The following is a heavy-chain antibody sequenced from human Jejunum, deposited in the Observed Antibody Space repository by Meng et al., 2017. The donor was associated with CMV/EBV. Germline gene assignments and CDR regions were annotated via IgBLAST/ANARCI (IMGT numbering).Heavy chain of an antibody. D-gene: IGHD5-12*01. J-gene: IGHJ4*02. Sequence: QVQLQESGPGLVKPSETLSLTCTVSGDSIRDYFWTWIRQPAGKGLGWIARVYSTGTTDYNPSLKSRVTMSVDVSKNQFSLKLNSVTAADTAVYYCARIGVATTFDYWGQGTLVTVSS. CDR3: ARIGVATTFDY. CDR2: VYSTGTT. V-gene: IGHV4-4*07. CDR1: GDSIRDYF.